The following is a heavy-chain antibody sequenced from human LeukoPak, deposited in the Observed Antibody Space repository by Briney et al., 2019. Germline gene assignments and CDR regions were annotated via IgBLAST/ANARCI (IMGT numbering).Heavy chain of an antibody. D-gene: IGHD5-12*01. CDR3: ARDTNASGYDSERFDP. Sequence: QTGGSLRLSCAASGFTFSSYAMPWVRQAPGKGLEWVAVISYDGSNKYYADSVKGRFTISRDNSKNTLYLQMNSLRAEDTAVYYCARDTNASGYDSERFDPWGQGTLVTVSS. CDR1: GFTFSSYA. V-gene: IGHV3-30*04. J-gene: IGHJ5*02. CDR2: ISYDGSNK.